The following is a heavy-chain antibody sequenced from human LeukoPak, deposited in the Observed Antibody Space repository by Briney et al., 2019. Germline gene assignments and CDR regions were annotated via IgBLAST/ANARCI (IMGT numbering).Heavy chain of an antibody. CDR2: ISSSGSTM. Sequence: GGSLRLSCAASGFTFRDYYMSWIRQAPGKGLERVSYISSSGSTMYYTDSVKGRFTISRDNAKNSLYLQMSSLTAEDTAVYYCARDYGSGWYVDYWGQGTLVTVSS. J-gene: IGHJ4*02. CDR3: ARDYGSGWYVDY. CDR1: GFTFRDYY. D-gene: IGHD6-19*01. V-gene: IGHV3-11*04.